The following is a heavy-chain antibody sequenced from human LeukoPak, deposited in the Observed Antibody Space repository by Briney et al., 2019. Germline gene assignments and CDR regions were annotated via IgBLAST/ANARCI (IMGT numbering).Heavy chain of an antibody. Sequence: GTSLRLSCAASGFTFSSYGLHWVRQAPGKGLEWVSAISGSGGSTYYADSVKGRFTISRDNSKNTLYLQMNSLRAEDTAVYYCAKSIYYGSGSYYRSDYWGQGTLVTVSS. V-gene: IGHV3-23*01. J-gene: IGHJ4*02. CDR3: AKSIYYGSGSYYRSDY. CDR2: ISGSGGST. CDR1: GFTFSSYG. D-gene: IGHD3-10*01.